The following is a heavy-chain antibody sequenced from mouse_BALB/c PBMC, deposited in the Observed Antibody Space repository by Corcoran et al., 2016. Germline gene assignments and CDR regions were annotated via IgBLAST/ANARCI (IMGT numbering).Heavy chain of an antibody. CDR2: INPNNGDT. V-gene: IGHV1-26*01. J-gene: IGHJ1*01. CDR3: ARECDWYFDV. CDR1: GYPVTDYY. Sequence: EVQLQQSGHELVKPGPSGKMSCKASGYPVTDYYIKWEKQSHGKSLEWIGDINPNNGDTGYNQKFKGKATLTVDKSSSTAYMQLNSLTSEDSAVYYCARECDWYFDVWGAGTTVTVSS.